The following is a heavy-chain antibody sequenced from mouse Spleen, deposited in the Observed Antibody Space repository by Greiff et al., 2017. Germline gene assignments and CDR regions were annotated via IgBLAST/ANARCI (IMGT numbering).Heavy chain of an antibody. V-gene: IGHV1-69*01. CDR2: IDPSDSYT. CDR1: GYTFTSYW. CDR3: AREDYGDAMDY. Sequence: VQLQQPGAELVMPGASVKLSCKASGYTFTSYWMHWVKQRPGQGLEWIGEIDPSDSYTNYNQKFKGKATLTVDKSSSTAYMQLSSLTSEDSAVYYCAREDYGDAMDYWGQGTSVTVSS. D-gene: IGHD1-1*01. J-gene: IGHJ4*01.